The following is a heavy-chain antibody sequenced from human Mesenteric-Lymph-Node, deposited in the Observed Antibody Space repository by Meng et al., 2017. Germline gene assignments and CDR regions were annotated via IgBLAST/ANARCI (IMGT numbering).Heavy chain of an antibody. CDR3: AREIHTSRDY. CDR1: GYSISSGYY. Sequence: GSLRLSCTVSGYSISSGYYWGWIRQPPGKGLEWIGSIYHSGSTYYNPSLKSRVTISVDTSKNQFSLKLRSVTAADTAVYYCAREIHTSRDYWGQGTLVTVSS. V-gene: IGHV4-38-2*02. J-gene: IGHJ4*02. D-gene: IGHD5-18*01. CDR2: IYHSGST.